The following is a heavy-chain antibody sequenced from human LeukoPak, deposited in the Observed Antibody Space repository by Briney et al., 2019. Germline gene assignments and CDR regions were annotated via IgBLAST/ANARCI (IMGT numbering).Heavy chain of an antibody. CDR3: AKSKVVAASRLYYGMDV. V-gene: IGHV3-23*01. Sequence: ETLSLTCTVSGYSISSGYYWGWIRQPPGKGLEWVSAISGSGGSTYYADSVKGRFTISRDNSKNTLYLQMNSLRAEDTAVYYCAKSKVVAASRLYYGMDVWGQGTTVTVSS. J-gene: IGHJ6*02. CDR2: ISGSGGST. CDR1: GYSISSGYY. D-gene: IGHD2-15*01.